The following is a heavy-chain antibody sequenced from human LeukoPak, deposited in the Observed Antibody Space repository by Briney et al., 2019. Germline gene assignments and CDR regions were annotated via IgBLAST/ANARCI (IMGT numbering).Heavy chain of an antibody. CDR1: GFTFSSYG. Sequence: GGSLRLSCAASGFTFSSYGMHWVRQAPGKGLEWVAFIRYDGSNKYYADSVRGRFTISRDNSKNTLYLQMNSLRAEDTAVYYCAKDYYDSSGYYYLDYWGQGTLVTVSS. J-gene: IGHJ4*02. V-gene: IGHV3-30*02. CDR3: AKDYYDSSGYYYLDY. CDR2: IRYDGSNK. D-gene: IGHD3-22*01.